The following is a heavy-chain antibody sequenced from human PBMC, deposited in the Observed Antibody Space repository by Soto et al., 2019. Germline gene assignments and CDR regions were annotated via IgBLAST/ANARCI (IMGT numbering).Heavy chain of an antibody. CDR2: INPNSGGT. Sequence: QVQLVQSGAEVKKPGASVKVSCKASGYTFTGYYMHWVRQAPGQGLEWMGWINPNSGGTNYAQKFQGWVTMTRDTSISTAYMELSRLRSDDTAVYYCARAGSSWYWPYYYYGMDGWGQGTTVTVSS. D-gene: IGHD6-13*01. CDR3: ARAGSSWYWPYYYYGMDG. CDR1: GYTFTGYY. V-gene: IGHV1-2*04. J-gene: IGHJ6*02.